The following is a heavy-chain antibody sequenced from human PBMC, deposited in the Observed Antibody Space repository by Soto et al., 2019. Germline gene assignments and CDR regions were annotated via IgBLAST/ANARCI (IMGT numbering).Heavy chain of an antibody. D-gene: IGHD6-13*01. CDR3: ARLATIAAAGTDWFDP. CDR2: ISAYTDTP. Sequence: ASVKVSCKASGYTFTNFGVTWVRRAPGQGLEWMGWISAYTDTPNYAQKFQGRVTMTIDTSTSTAYMDLRSLTSDDTAVYYCARLATIAAAGTDWFDPWGQGTLVTVSS. CDR1: GYTFTNFG. J-gene: IGHJ5*02. V-gene: IGHV1-18*01.